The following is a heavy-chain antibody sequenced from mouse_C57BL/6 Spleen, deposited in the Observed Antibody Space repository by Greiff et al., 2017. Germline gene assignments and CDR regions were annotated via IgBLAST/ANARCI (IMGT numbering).Heavy chain of an antibody. CDR2: IYPGDGDT. Sequence: QVQLQQSGAELVKPGASVKISCTASGYAFSSYWMNWVQQRPGKGLEWIGQIYPGDGDTNYNGKFKGKATLTADKSSSTAYMQLSSLTSEDSAVYFCAREGVWYWGQGTTLTVSS. J-gene: IGHJ2*01. CDR3: AREGVWY. CDR1: GYAFSSYW. V-gene: IGHV1-80*01. D-gene: IGHD2-10*02.